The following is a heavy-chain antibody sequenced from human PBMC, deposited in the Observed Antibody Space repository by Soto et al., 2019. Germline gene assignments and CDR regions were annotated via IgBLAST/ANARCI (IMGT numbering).Heavy chain of an antibody. CDR2: ISSSSSYI. D-gene: IGHD3-3*01. CDR3: ARTIPYYDFWSGYYTGDDS. CDR1: GFTFSSYS. Sequence: GGSLRLSCAASGFTFSSYSMNWVRQAPGKGLEWVSSISSSSSYIYYADSVKGRFTISRDNAKNSLYLQMNSLRAEDTAVYYCARTIPYYDFWSGYYTGDDSWGQGTLVTVSS. V-gene: IGHV3-21*01. J-gene: IGHJ5*02.